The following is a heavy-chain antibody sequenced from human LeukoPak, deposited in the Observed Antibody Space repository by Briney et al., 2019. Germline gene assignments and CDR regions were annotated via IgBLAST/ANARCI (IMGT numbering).Heavy chain of an antibody. CDR3: TRMVAASWFDP. V-gene: IGHV3-49*04. CDR1: GFTFGDYA. Sequence: SLRLSCTASGFTFGDYAMSWVRQAPGKGLEWVGFIRSKAYGGTTEYAASVKGRFTISRDDSKSIAYLQMNSLKTEDTAVYYCTRMVAASWFDPWGQGTLVTVSS. D-gene: IGHD2-15*01. J-gene: IGHJ5*02. CDR2: IRSKAYGGTT.